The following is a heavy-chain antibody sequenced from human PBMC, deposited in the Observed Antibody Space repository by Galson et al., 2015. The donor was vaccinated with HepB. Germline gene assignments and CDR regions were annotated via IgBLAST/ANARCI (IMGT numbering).Heavy chain of an antibody. CDR2: TYYRSKWYS. J-gene: IGHJ3*02. Sequence: CAISGDSVSSNSAAWHWIRQSPSRGLEWLGRTYYRSKWYSDYAVSVKSRITINPDTSKNQFSLKLSSVTAADTAVYYCARGIVVAPVWGAFDIWGQGTMVTVSS. CDR3: ARGIVVAPVWGAFDI. V-gene: IGHV6-1*01. CDR1: GDSVSSNSAA. D-gene: IGHD2-15*01.